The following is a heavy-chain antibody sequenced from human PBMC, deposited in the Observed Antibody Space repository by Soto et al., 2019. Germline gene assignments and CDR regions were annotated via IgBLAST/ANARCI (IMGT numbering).Heavy chain of an antibody. CDR3: TRRSRWYYYGTASYYNLWFDS. CDR2: FYSSGSP. CDR1: GGSLSGYY. J-gene: IGHJ5*01. Sequence: SETLSLTCTVSGGSLSGYYWSWIRQPPGKGLEWIGDFYSSGSPHHNPSLKNRVSISEDRSKNEFSLKLSSVTAADTAVYFCTRRSRWYYYGTASYYNLWFDSWGQGTLVTVSS. D-gene: IGHD3-10*01. V-gene: IGHV4-59*08.